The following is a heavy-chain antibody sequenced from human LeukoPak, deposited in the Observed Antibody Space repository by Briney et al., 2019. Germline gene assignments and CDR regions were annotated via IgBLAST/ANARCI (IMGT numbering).Heavy chain of an antibody. CDR1: GFTFDDFDDYG. D-gene: IGHD1-26*01. CDR3: ARDRGGSYSAIDY. V-gene: IGHV3-20*04. J-gene: IGHJ4*02. CDR2: INWNGGST. Sequence: GGSLRLSCAASGFTFDDFDDYGMNWVRQVPGKGLEWVSGINWNGGSTGYADSVKGRFTISRDNTKKYVYPQMNSLRAEDTAVYYCARDRGGSYSAIDYWGQGTLVTVSS.